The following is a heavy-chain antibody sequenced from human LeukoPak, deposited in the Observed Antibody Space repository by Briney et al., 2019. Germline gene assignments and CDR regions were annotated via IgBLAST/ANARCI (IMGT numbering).Heavy chain of an antibody. CDR3: ARRAVGVIPHYYYYYMDV. J-gene: IGHJ6*03. CDR2: IYYSGST. D-gene: IGHD2-15*01. V-gene: IGHV4-59*01. CDR1: GGSISSYY. Sequence: KTSETLSLTCTVSGGSISSYYWSWIRQPLGKGLEWIGYIYYSGSTNYNPSLKSRVTISVDTSKNQFSLKLSSVTAADTAVYYCARRAVGVIPHYYYYYMDVWGKGTTVTVSS.